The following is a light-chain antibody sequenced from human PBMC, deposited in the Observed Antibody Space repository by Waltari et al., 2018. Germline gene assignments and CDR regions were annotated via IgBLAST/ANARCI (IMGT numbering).Light chain of an antibody. CDR3: MQGIEYPWT. Sequence: DIVMTQTPLSLHVTLGEPASISCRSSQSLLDSEDGNTYLDWYLQKPGQSPQLLIYEVSNRASGVPDRFSGSGSDTDFTLKISRVEAEDVGVYYCMQGIEYPWTFGQGTKVEIK. J-gene: IGKJ1*01. CDR1: QSLLDSEDGNTY. CDR2: EVS. V-gene: IGKV2-40*01.